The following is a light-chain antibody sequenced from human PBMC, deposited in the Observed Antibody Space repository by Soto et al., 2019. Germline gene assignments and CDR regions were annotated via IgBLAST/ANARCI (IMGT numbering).Light chain of an antibody. V-gene: IGKV1-39*01. Sequence: DIQMTQSPSSLSASVGDRVTITCRAGHTINNYLNWYQQRPGKAPKLLIYAASSLQSGVPSRFRGSGSGTDFTLTITSLPPEDFATYFCQQSYSTPPTFGQGTKVEIK. CDR1: HTINNY. CDR3: QQSYSTPPT. J-gene: IGKJ1*01. CDR2: AAS.